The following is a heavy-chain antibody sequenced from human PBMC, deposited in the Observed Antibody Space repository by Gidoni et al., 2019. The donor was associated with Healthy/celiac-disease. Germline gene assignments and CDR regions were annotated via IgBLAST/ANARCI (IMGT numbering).Heavy chain of an antibody. CDR3: ARQGCSSTSCYRRAGYYFDY. J-gene: IGHJ4*02. D-gene: IGHD2-2*02. CDR1: GGSISSSSYY. V-gene: IGHV4-39*01. CDR2: IYSRGSN. Sequence: QLQLQESGPGLVNPSETLSLTCTVSGGSISSSSYYWGWIRQPPGKGLEWFGSIYSRGSNSYNPYLKSRCTISVDTSNNQFSLKLSSVTAADTAVYYCARQGCSSTSCYRRAGYYFDYWGQGTLVTVSS.